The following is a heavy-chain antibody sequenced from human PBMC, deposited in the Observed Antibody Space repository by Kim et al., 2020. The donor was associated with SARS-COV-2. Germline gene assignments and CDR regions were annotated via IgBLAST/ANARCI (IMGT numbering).Heavy chain of an antibody. J-gene: IGHJ4*02. V-gene: IGHV3-64D*09. D-gene: IGHD3-16*01. CDR3: VNSRGWGGRWLQSPHY. CDR2: ISSNGGST. Sequence: GGSLRLSCSASGFTFSSYAMHWVRQAPGKGLEYVSAISSNGGSTYYADSVKGRFTISRDNSKNTLYLQMSSLRAEDTAVYYCVNSRGWGGRWLQSPHYWGQGTLVTVSS. CDR1: GFTFSSYA.